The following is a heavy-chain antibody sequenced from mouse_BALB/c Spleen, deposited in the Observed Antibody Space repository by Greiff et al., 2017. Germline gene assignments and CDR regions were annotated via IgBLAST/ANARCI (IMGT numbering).Heavy chain of an antibody. Sequence: DVKLQESGGGLVKPGGSLKLSCAASGFTFSSYTMSWVRQTPEKRLEWVATISSGGSYTYYPDSVKGRFTIYSDNAKNTLYLQMSRLKSEDTAMYYCTRDRDYYGRSYESYFDYWGQGTTLTVSS. V-gene: IGHV5-6-4*01. CDR3: TRDRDYYGRSYESYFDY. CDR2: ISSGGSYT. J-gene: IGHJ2*01. D-gene: IGHD1-1*01. CDR1: GFTFSSYT.